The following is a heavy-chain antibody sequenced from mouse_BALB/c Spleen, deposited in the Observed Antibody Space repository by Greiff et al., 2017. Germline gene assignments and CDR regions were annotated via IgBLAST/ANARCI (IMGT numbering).Heavy chain of an antibody. D-gene: IGHD1-2*01. CDR1: GFTFSRYT. V-gene: IGHV5-12-2*01. CDR2: ISNGGGST. CDR3: ARHFTTAAWFAY. J-gene: IGHJ3*01. Sequence: EVKLEESGGGLVQPGGSLKLSCAASGFTFSRYTMSWVRQTPETRLEWVAYISNGGGSTYYPDTVKGRFTISRDNAKNTLYLQMSSLKSEDTAMYYCARHFTTAAWFAYWGQGTLVTVSA.